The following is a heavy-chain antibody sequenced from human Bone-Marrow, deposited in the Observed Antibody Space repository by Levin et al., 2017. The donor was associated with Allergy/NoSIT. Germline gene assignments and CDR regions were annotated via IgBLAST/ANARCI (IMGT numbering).Heavy chain of an antibody. J-gene: IGHJ5*02. CDR2: IYPGDSDT. D-gene: IGHD2-2*01. CDR1: GYSFTSYW. V-gene: IGHV5-51*01. Sequence: GESLKISCKGSGYSFTSYWIGWVRQMPGKGLEWMGIIYPGDSDTRYSPSFQGQVTISADKSISTAYLQWSSLKASDTAMYYCARCCSSTSCHPGWFDPWGQGTLVTVSS. CDR3: ARCCSSTSCHPGWFDP.